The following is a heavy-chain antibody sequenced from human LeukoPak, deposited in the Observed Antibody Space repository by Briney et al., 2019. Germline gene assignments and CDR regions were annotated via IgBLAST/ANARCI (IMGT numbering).Heavy chain of an antibody. Sequence: GGSLRLSCAASGFTFDDYAMHWVRQAPGKGLEWVSGISWNSGSIGYADSVKGRFTISRDNAKNSLYPQMNSLRAEDMALYYCAKGEMATTPFAFDIWGQGTMVTVPS. J-gene: IGHJ3*02. CDR1: GFTFDDYA. CDR2: ISWNSGSI. V-gene: IGHV3-9*03. CDR3: AKGEMATTPFAFDI. D-gene: IGHD5-24*01.